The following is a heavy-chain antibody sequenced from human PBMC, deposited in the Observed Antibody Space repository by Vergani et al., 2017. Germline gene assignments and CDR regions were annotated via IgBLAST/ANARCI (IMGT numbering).Heavy chain of an antibody. J-gene: IGHJ4*02. CDR3: AGNPPADY. Sequence: QVQLQQWGAGLLKPSETLSLTCAVYGGSFSGYYWSWIRQPPGKGLEWIGEINHSGSTNYNPSLKSRVTISVDTSKNQFPLKLSSVTAADTAVYYCAGNPPADYWGQGTLVTVSS. CDR1: GGSFSGYY. V-gene: IGHV4-34*01. CDR2: INHSGST.